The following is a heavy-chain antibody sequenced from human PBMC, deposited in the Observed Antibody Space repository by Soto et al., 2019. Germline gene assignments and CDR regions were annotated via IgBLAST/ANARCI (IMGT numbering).Heavy chain of an antibody. CDR3: ARDYCSGGSCYFDY. J-gene: IGHJ4*02. V-gene: IGHV4-31*03. CDR1: GGSISSSGYY. Sequence: QVQLQESGPGLVKPSQTLSLTCTVSGGSISSSGYYWSWIRQRPGKGLEWIGYIYYSGNTYYNPSLKSRVTISVDTSKNQFSLKLSSVTAADTAVYYCARDYCSGGSCYFDYWGQGTLVTVSS. D-gene: IGHD2-15*01. CDR2: IYYSGNT.